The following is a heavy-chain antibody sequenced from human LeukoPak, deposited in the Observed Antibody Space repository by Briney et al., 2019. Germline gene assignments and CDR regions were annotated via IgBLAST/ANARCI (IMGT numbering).Heavy chain of an antibody. J-gene: IGHJ4*02. CDR3: AKGSEVLLWFGVYFDY. CDR1: GFTFDDYA. D-gene: IGHD3-10*01. V-gene: IGHV3-9*03. Sequence: GRSLRLSCAASGFTFDDYAMHWVRQAPGKGLEWVSSISWNSGNIVYADSVKGRFTIPRDNAKNSLYLQMNSLRAEDMALYYCAKGSEVLLWFGVYFDYWGQGTLVTVSS. CDR2: ISWNSGNI.